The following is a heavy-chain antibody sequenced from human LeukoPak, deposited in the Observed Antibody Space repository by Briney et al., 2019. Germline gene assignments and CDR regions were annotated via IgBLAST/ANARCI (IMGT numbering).Heavy chain of an antibody. V-gene: IGHV1-69*04. CDR2: IIPILGIA. CDR3: ARDSGGYSGYEWPY. D-gene: IGHD5-12*01. Sequence: SVKVSCKSSGGTFSSYAISWVRQAPGQGLEWMGRIIPILGIANYAQKFQGTVTITADKSTSTAYMELSSLRSEDTAVYYCARDSGGYSGYEWPYWGQGTLVTVSS. CDR1: GGTFSSYA. J-gene: IGHJ4*02.